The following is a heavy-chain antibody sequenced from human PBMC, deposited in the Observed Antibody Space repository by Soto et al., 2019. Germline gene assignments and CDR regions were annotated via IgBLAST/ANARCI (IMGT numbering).Heavy chain of an antibody. Sequence: PGESLKISCKGSGYSFTTYWIDWVRQMPGKGLEWMGIIYPVDSDTRYIPSFQGQVTISADKSISTPYLQWSSLKASDTAMYLCARKRDGYNSYYFDYWGQGTLVTVSS. V-gene: IGHV5-51*01. CDR1: GYSFTTYW. CDR3: ARKRDGYNSYYFDY. J-gene: IGHJ4*02. D-gene: IGHD5-12*01. CDR2: IYPVDSDT.